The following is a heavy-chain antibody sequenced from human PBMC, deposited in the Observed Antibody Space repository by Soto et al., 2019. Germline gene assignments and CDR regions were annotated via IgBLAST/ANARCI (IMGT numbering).Heavy chain of an antibody. J-gene: IGHJ6*02. V-gene: IGHV4-34*01. CDR2: INHSGST. CDR1: GGSFSGYY. D-gene: IGHD2-21*02. CDR3: ARGELAYCGGDCYPYYYYYYGMDV. Sequence: SETLSLTCAVYGGSFSGYYWSWIRQPPGKGLEWIGEINHSGSTNYNPSLKSRVTISVDTSKNQFSLKLSSVTAADTAVYYCARGELAYCGGDCYPYYYYYYGMDVWGQGTTVTVSS.